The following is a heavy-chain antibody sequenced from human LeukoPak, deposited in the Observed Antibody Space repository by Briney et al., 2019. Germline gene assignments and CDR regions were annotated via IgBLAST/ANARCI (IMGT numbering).Heavy chain of an antibody. CDR1: GFTFDDYA. CDR3: AKEEGLVQAFDY. CDR2: ISWNSGSI. Sequence: GGSLGLSCAASGFTFDDYAMHWVRQAPGKGLEWFSGISWNSGSIGYADSVKGRFTISRDNAKSSLYLQMNSLRAEDTALYYCAKEEGLVQAFDYWGQGTLVTVSS. D-gene: IGHD6-19*01. V-gene: IGHV3-9*01. J-gene: IGHJ4*02.